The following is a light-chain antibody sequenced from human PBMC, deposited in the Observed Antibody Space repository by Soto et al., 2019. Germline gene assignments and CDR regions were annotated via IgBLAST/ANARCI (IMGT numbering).Light chain of an antibody. CDR3: SSYAGSNNVV. J-gene: IGLJ2*01. V-gene: IGLV2-8*01. CDR1: SSDVGRFNF. Sequence: QSALTQPPSASGSPGQSVTISCTGTSSDVGRFNFVSWFQQHPGKPPKALIYEVTKRPSVAPDRFSASKSGNAASLTVSGLQAEDEADYYGSSYAGSNNVVFGGGTQLTVL. CDR2: EVT.